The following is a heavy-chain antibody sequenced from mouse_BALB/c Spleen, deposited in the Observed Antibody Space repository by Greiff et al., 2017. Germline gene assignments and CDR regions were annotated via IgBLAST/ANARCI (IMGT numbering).Heavy chain of an antibody. CDR3: ARDGGYYGSSLSYWYFDV. Sequence: VMLVESGPGLVAPSQSLSITCTVSGFSLTSYGVHWVRQPPGKGLEWLGVIWAGGSTNYNSALMSRLSISKDNSKSQVFLKMNSLQTDDTAMYYCARDGGYYGSSLSYWYFDVWGAGTTVTVSS. J-gene: IGHJ1*01. V-gene: IGHV2-9*02. CDR2: IWAGGST. D-gene: IGHD1-1*01. CDR1: GFSLTSYG.